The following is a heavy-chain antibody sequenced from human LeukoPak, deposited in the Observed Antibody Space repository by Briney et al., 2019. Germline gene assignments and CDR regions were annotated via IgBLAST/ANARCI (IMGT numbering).Heavy chain of an antibody. CDR1: GFSFSTYW. CDR3: ARLSAMVRGPEDIFYFEY. V-gene: IGHV3-7*01. D-gene: IGHD3-10*01. CDR2: IRQDGSEK. Sequence: PGGSLRLSCEASGFSFSTYWMSWVRQAPGKGLEWVANIRQDGSEKYYVDSVKGRFTISRDIAKQSVFLQMNSLAVEDTAVYYCARLSAMVRGPEDIFYFEYWGLGTLVTVSS. J-gene: IGHJ4*02.